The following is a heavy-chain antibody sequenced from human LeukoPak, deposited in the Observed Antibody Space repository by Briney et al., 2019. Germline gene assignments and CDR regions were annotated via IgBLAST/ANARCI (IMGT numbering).Heavy chain of an antibody. D-gene: IGHD4-17*01. CDR3: AREGIPTGDFDY. J-gene: IGHJ4*02. V-gene: IGHV4-59*01. CDR2: IYYSGST. Sequence: PSETLSLTCTVSGGSISSYYWSWIRQPPGKGLEGIGYIYYSGSTNYNPSLKSRVTISVDTSKNQFSLKLSSVTAADTAVYYCAREGIPTGDFDYWGQGTLVTVSS. CDR1: GGSISSYY.